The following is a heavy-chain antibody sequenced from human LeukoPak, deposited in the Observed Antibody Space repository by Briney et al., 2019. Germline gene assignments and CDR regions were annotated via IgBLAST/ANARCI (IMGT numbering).Heavy chain of an antibody. J-gene: IGHJ4*02. D-gene: IGHD2-2*01. CDR3: AKAGCSSTNCYAGFEY. V-gene: IGHV3-30*18. CDR1: GFTFSNYA. CDR2: ISYDGNNK. Sequence: GGSLRLSCAASGFTFSNYAMNWVRQAPGKGLEWVGIISYDGNNKNFVDSVKGRFTISRDDSKNTLYLQMKSLRPEDTAVYYCAKAGCSSTNCYAGFEYWGQGTLVTVSS.